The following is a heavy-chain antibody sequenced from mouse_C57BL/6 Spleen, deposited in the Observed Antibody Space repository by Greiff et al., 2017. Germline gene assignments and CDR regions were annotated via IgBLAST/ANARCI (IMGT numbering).Heavy chain of an antibody. J-gene: IGHJ3*01. CDR2: IYPGSGST. D-gene: IGHD1-1*01. V-gene: IGHV1-55*01. CDR1: GYTFTSYW. Sequence: QVQLQQPGAELVKPGASVKMSCKASGYTFTSYWIPWVKQRPGQGLEWIGDIYPGSGSTNYNEKFKGKATLTVDTSSSTAYMQLSSLTSEDSAVYYCASFYGISPGGMAYWGQGTLVTVSA. CDR3: ASFYGISPGGMAY.